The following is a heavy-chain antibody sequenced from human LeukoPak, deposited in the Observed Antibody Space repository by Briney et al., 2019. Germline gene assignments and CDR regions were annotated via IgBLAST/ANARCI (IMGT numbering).Heavy chain of an antibody. D-gene: IGHD1-26*01. J-gene: IGHJ5*02. CDR1: GFTFSSYW. CDR2: INSDGSST. V-gene: IGHV3-74*01. CDR3: ARDRRPGVGMGWSDP. Sequence: PGGSLRLSCAASGFTFSSYWMHWVRQAPGKGLVWVSRINSDGSSTSYADSVKGRFTISRDNAKNTLYLQMNSLRAEDMAVYYCARDRRPGVGMGWSDPWGQGTLVTVSS.